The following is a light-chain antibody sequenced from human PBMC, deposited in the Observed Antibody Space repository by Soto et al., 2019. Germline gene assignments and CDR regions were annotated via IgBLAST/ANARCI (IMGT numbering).Light chain of an antibody. J-gene: IGKJ1*01. V-gene: IGKV3-20*01. CDR1: QSVSSNY. CDR3: QQYGRSPST. CDR2: GAS. Sequence: EIVLTQSPGTLSLSPGERATLSCRASQSVSSNYLAWYQQKPGQAPRLLIYGASSRATGTPARFRGSGSGTDFTLTINTLEPEDFAVYYCQQYGRSPSTFGQGTKVEIK.